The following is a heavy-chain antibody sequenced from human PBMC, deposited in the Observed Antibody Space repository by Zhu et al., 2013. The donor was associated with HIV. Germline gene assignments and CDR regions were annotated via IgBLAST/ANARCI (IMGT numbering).Heavy chain of an antibody. Sequence: QVQLVQSGAEVKKPGASVKVSCKASGYTFTGYYMHWVRQAPGQGLEWMGWINPNSGGTNYAQKFQGRVTMTRDTSIGTAYMELSRLRYDDTAVYYCAREVKMTTVTHDAFDIWGQGTMVTVSS. CDR1: GYTFTGYY. J-gene: IGHJ3*02. V-gene: IGHV1-2*02. D-gene: IGHD4-17*01. CDR2: INPNSGGT. CDR3: AREVKMTTVTHDAFDI.